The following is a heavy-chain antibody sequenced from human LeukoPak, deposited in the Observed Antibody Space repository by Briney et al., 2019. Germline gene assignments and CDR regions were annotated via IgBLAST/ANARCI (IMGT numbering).Heavy chain of an antibody. CDR2: IKQDGSEK. Sequence: PGGSLRLSCAASGFTFSSYWMSWVRQAPGKGLEWVANIKQDGSEKYYVDSVKGRFTISRDNAKNSLYLQMNSLRAEDTAVYYCARDLGIDYYYYMDVWGKGTTVTVSS. V-gene: IGHV3-7*01. CDR1: GFTFSSYW. J-gene: IGHJ6*03. CDR3: ARDLGIDYYYYMDV.